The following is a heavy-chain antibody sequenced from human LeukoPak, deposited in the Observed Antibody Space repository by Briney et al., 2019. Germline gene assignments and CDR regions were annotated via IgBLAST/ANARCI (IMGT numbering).Heavy chain of an antibody. CDR3: AESPEYSSFFDY. CDR1: GFTFSSYA. V-gene: IGHV3-23*01. J-gene: IGHJ4*02. D-gene: IGHD6-6*01. Sequence: GGSLRLSCAASGFTFSSYAMSWVRQAPGKGLEWVSAISGSGGSTYYADSVKGRFTISRDNSKNTLYLQMNSLRAEDTAVYYCAESPEYSSFFDYWGQGTLVTVSS. CDR2: ISGSGGST.